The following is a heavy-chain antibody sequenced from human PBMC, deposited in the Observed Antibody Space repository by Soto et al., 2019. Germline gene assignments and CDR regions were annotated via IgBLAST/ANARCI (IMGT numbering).Heavy chain of an antibody. CDR3: GRPLKNDYGDYTGGY. J-gene: IGHJ4*02. V-gene: IGHV1-18*04. Sequence: GASVKVSCKASGYTFTGNYMHWVRQAPGQGLEWMGWISAYSGNTKYSQKVQGRVTMTTDTSTSTAYMELRSLRSDDTAVYYCGRPLKNDYGDYTGGYWGQGTLVTVSS. CDR2: ISAYSGNT. D-gene: IGHD4-17*01. CDR1: GYTFTGNY.